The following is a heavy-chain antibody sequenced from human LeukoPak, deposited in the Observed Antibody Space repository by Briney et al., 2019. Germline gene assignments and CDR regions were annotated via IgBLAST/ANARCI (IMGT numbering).Heavy chain of an antibody. CDR1: GGSISSYY. V-gene: IGHV4-4*09. Sequence: PSETLSLTCTVSGGSISSYYWSWIRQPPGKGLEWIGYIYTSGSTNHNPSLKSRVTISVDTSKNQFSLKLSSVTAADTAVYYCARHGQRREPGYNLFSYYYYGMDVWGRGTTVTVSS. J-gene: IGHJ6*02. CDR3: ARHGQRREPGYNLFSYYYYGMDV. D-gene: IGHD5-24*01. CDR2: IYTSGST.